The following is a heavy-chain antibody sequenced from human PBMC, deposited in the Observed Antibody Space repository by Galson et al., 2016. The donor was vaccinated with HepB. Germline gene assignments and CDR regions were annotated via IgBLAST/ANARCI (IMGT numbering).Heavy chain of an antibody. D-gene: IGHD3-10*01. Sequence: SLRLSCAASGFSSSIYGMHWVRQAPGKGLEWAAVISYDGSNKYYADSVKGRFTISRDNSKNTLYLQMNSLKAEDTAVYYCAKDALAHYYFGSGNSVDYWGQGTLVTVSS. V-gene: IGHV3-30*18. CDR1: GFSSSIYG. CDR2: ISYDGSNK. J-gene: IGHJ4*02. CDR3: AKDALAHYYFGSGNSVDY.